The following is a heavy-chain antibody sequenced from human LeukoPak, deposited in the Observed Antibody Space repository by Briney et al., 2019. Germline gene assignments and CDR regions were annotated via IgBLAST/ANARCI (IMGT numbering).Heavy chain of an antibody. Sequence: TLSLTCAVSGGSISSGGYSWSWIRQPPGKGLEWIGYIYHSESTYYNPSLKSRVTISVDRSKNQFSLKLSSVTAADTAVYYCATTRLDYGDFLYWGQGTLVTVSS. CDR3: ATTRLDYGDFLY. CDR2: IYHSEST. J-gene: IGHJ4*02. V-gene: IGHV4-30-2*01. D-gene: IGHD4-17*01. CDR1: GGSISSGGYS.